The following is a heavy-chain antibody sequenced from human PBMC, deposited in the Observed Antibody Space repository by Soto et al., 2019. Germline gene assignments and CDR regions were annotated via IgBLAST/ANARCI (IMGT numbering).Heavy chain of an antibody. Sequence: QITLKESGPTLLKPTQTLTLTCSFSGFSLNSTAVGVNWIRQPPGKALEWLALIYWDDDNHYSPSLRSRLTIXXDTSKNQVVLTMTNMDPGDTGTYYCAHGSGWSSDFWGQGALVTVSS. D-gene: IGHD6-19*01. CDR2: IYWDDDN. CDR1: GFSLNSTAVG. V-gene: IGHV2-5*02. CDR3: AHGSGWSSDF. J-gene: IGHJ4*02.